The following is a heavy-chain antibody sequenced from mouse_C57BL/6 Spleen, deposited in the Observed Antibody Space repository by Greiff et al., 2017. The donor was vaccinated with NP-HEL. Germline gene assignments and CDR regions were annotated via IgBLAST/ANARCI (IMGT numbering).Heavy chain of an antibody. CDR2: IYPRDGST. J-gene: IGHJ2*01. D-gene: IGHD1-1*01. Sequence: VKLMESGPELVKPGASVKLSCKASGYTFTNYDINWVKQRPGQGLEWIGWIYPRDGSTKYNEKFKGKATLTVDTSSSTAYMELHSLTSEDSAVYCCASYGSSLDYWGQGTTLTVSS. CDR1: GYTFTNYD. CDR3: ASYGSSLDY. V-gene: IGHV1-85*01.